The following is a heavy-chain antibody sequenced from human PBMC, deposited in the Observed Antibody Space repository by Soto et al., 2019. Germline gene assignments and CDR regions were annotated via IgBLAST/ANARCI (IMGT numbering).Heavy chain of an antibody. J-gene: IGHJ4*02. CDR1: GGSISSGGYY. CDR2: IYFSGST. CDR3: ATYCSGGSCYLDY. V-gene: IGHV4-31*03. Sequence: QVQLQESGPGLVKPSQTLSLTCTVSGGSISSGGYYWSWIRQHPGKGPEWIGYIYFSGSTYYNPSLSSRVTISVDTSKSLFSLKLSSVTAADTAVYYCATYCSGGSCYLDYWGQGTLVTVSS. D-gene: IGHD2-15*01.